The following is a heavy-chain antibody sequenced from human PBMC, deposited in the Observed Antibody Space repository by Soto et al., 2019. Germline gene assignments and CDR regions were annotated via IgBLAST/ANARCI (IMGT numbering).Heavy chain of an antibody. V-gene: IGHV3-21*01. J-gene: IGHJ4*02. CDR2: ISSSSTYI. Sequence: EVQLVASGGGLVKPGGSLRLSCAASGFTFSSYSMHWVRQAPGKGLEWVSSISSSSTYIKYADSVKGRFTISRDNAKNSLYLQMNSLRAEDTAVYYCARGEGYFDWSDPRYWGQGTLVTVSS. CDR1: GFTFSSYS. D-gene: IGHD3-9*01. CDR3: ARGEGYFDWSDPRY.